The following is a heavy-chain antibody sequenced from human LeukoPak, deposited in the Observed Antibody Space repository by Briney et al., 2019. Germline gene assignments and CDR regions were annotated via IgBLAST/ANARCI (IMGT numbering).Heavy chain of an antibody. CDR3: ARDFSFVHTIDY. CDR2: ISSSSSYI. J-gene: IGHJ4*02. CDR1: GFTFSSYS. D-gene: IGHD1-26*01. Sequence: PGGSLRLSCAASGFTFSSYSMNWVRQAPGKGLEWVSSISSSSSYIYSADSVKGRFTISRDNAKNSLYLQMNSLRAEDTAVYYCARDFSFVHTIDYWGQGTLVTVSS. V-gene: IGHV3-21*01.